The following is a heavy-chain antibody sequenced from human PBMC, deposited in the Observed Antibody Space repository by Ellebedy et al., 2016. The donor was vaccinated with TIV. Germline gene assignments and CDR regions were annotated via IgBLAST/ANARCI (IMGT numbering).Heavy chain of an antibody. CDR1: GYIFTDYS. V-gene: IGHV1-2*02. Sequence: AASVKVSCKASGYIFTDYSMNWVRQAPGQGPEWLGWINPNSGATEYAQKFQGRVTMTRDTSISTAYMDLSRLKSDDTAIYYCARVRGYSYGAYYFDYWGQGTLVTVSS. D-gene: IGHD5-18*01. J-gene: IGHJ4*02. CDR3: ARVRGYSYGAYYFDY. CDR2: INPNSGAT.